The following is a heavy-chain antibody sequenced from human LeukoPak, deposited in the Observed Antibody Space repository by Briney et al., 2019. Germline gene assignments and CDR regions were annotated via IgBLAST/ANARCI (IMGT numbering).Heavy chain of an antibody. CDR1: GYTFTGYY. Sequence: ASVKVSCKASGYTFTGYYMHWVRQAPGQGLEWMGWINPNRGGTNYAQNFQGRVTMTRDTSISTAYMELSRLRSDDTAVYYCARLYGDDILTGYPNDYWGQGTLVTVSS. V-gene: IGHV1-2*02. CDR3: ARLYGDDILTGYPNDY. CDR2: INPNRGGT. D-gene: IGHD3-9*01. J-gene: IGHJ4*02.